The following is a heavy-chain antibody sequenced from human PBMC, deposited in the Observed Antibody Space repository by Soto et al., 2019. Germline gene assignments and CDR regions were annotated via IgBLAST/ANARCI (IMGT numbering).Heavy chain of an antibody. CDR1: GFTFSSYG. V-gene: IGHV3-21*01. CDR3: ARGDTTGTTSDY. CDR2: ISSSSSYI. J-gene: IGHJ4*02. Sequence: GGSLRLSCAASGFTFSSYGINWVRQAPGKGLEWVSSISSSSSYIYYADSVKGRFTISRDNAKNSLYLQMNSLRAEDTAVYYCARGDTTGTTSDYWGQGTLVTVSS. D-gene: IGHD1-1*01.